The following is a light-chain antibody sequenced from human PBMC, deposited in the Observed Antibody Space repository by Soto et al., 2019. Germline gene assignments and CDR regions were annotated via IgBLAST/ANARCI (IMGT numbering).Light chain of an antibody. V-gene: IGLV2-14*01. CDR2: EDS. CDR1: SRNIAGYKF. CDR3: SSYTSSSTLV. Sequence: QSALTQPASVSGSPGQSITISCTGSSRNIAGYKFVSWYQQHPGKAPKLMIYEDSSRPSGVSDRFSGSKSGNTASLTISGLQAEDEGDYYCSSYTSSSTLVFGPGTKLTVL. J-gene: IGLJ1*01.